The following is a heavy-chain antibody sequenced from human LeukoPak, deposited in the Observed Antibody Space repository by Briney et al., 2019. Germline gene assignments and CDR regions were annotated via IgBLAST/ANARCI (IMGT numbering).Heavy chain of an antibody. D-gene: IGHD3-22*01. J-gene: IGHJ3*02. CDR1: GFTFSSYA. CDR3: AKFLHSSGYYYPLDAFDI. CDR2: ISGSGGST. V-gene: IGHV3-23*01. Sequence: GSLRLSCAASGFTFSSYAMSWVRQAPGKGLEWVSAISGSGGSTYYADSVKGRFTISRDNSKNTLYLQMNSLRAEDTAVYYCAKFLHSSGYYYPLDAFDIWGQGTMVTVSS.